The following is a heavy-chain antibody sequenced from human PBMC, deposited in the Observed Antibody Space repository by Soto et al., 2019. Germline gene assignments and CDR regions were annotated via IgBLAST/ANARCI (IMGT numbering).Heavy chain of an antibody. CDR1: GFIFSSYT. D-gene: IGHD1-26*01. J-gene: IGHJ4*02. CDR2: ISASSTYI. V-gene: IGHV3-21*04. Sequence: GGSLRLSCAASGFIFSSYTMNWVRQAPGKGLEWVSSISASSTYIYYADSLKGRFTISRDNAYNSLYLQMNSLTAADTAVYYCAREGGIVGATAADYWRQGTLVTVSS. CDR3: AREGGIVGATAADY.